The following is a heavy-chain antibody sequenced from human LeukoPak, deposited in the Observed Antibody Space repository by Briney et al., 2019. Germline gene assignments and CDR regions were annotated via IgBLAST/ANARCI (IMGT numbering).Heavy chain of an antibody. Sequence: GGSLRLSCAASGFSFMNAWMVWVRQAPGKGLEWVGRIKSNADGGTPDYAAPARGRFTISRDDSKNTLYLQMNSLKTEDTAVYYCTTFYHEYSPYWGRGTLVTVSS. J-gene: IGHJ4*02. CDR3: TTFYHEYSPY. CDR1: GFSFMNAW. V-gene: IGHV3-15*01. CDR2: IKSNADGGTP. D-gene: IGHD2/OR15-2a*01.